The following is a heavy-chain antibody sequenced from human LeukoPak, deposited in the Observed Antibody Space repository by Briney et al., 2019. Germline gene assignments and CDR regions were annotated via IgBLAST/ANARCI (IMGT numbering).Heavy chain of an antibody. CDR1: GFTFNTYS. V-gene: IGHV3-21*01. CDR3: ARGDFFEEIDY. D-gene: IGHD2-21*02. J-gene: IGHJ4*02. Sequence: GGSLRLSCAASGFTFNTYSMNWVRQAPGKGLEWVSSISSSSYIYYADSVKGRFTISRDNAKNSLYLQMNSLRAEDTAVYYCARGDFFEEIDYWGQGALVTVSS. CDR2: ISSSSYI.